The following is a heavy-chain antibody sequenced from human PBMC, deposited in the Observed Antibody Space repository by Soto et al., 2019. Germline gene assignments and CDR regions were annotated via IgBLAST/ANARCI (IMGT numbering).Heavy chain of an antibody. V-gene: IGHV4-31*03. CDR2: IYYSGAT. J-gene: IGHJ4*02. Sequence: SETLSLTCTVSGYFIGSGGYYWSWVRQHPGKGLEWIGYIYYSGATYYNLSLKSRVTISVDTSKNQFSLKLTSLTAADTAVYYCARYSPLVANTYSAPGHLDYWGLGTLVTVSS. CDR3: ARYSPLVANTYSAPGHLDY. D-gene: IGHD1-26*01. CDR1: GYFIGSGGYY.